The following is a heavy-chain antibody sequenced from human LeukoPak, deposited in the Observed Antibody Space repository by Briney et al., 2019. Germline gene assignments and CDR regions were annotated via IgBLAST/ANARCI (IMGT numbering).Heavy chain of an antibody. D-gene: IGHD6-19*01. CDR3: ARPIAVSGTRSGFDP. CDR1: GYTXTDHN. J-gene: IGHJ5*02. V-gene: IGHV1-2*02. Sequence: ASVKVSCKASGYTXTDHNMHWVRQAPGQGLEWMGGINPNSGGTNCPQKFQDRVTMTRDTSISTAYLELSRLTSDDTAVYYCARPIAVSGTRSGFDPWGQGTLVTVSS. CDR2: INPNSGGT.